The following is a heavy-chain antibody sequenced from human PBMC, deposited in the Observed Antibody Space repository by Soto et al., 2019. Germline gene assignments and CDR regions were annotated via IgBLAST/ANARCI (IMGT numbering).Heavy chain of an antibody. Sequence: QLQLQESGPGLVKPSETLSLTCTVSGVSISSSSYYWGWIRQPPGKGLEWIGSIYYSGSTYYNPSLKSRVTISVDTSKNQFSLKLSSVTAADTAVYYCARLFPHSGSYLDYWCQGTLVTVSS. CDR1: GVSISSSSYY. V-gene: IGHV4-39*01. CDR3: ARLFPHSGSYLDY. J-gene: IGHJ4*02. CDR2: IYYSGST. D-gene: IGHD1-26*01.